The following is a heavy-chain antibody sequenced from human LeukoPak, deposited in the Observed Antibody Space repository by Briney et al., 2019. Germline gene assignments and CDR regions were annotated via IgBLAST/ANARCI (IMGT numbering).Heavy chain of an antibody. D-gene: IGHD2-21*02. CDR2: IKPNSGAT. CDR3: ARPTYCGSNCYFNFDY. V-gene: IGHV1-2*02. J-gene: IGHJ4*02. CDR1: GYTFAPYF. Sequence: ASVKVSCKTSGYTFAPYFMHWVRQAPGQGLEWMGYIKPNSGATNYAQKFRGRVTMIWDTSISTAYIELSGLTSDDTAIYYCARPTYCGSNCYFNFDYWGQGTLVTVSS.